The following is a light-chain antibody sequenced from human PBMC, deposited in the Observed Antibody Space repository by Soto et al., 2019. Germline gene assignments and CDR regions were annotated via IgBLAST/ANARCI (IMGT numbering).Light chain of an antibody. Sequence: QSVLNQPASVSGSPGQSITISCTGTSSDVGGYNYVSWYQQHPGKAPKLMIYELNNRPSWVSNRFSGSRSGNTASLTISGLQAEDEADYYCSSYTSTSTLVLFGGGTK. J-gene: IGLJ2*01. CDR1: SSDVGGYNY. V-gene: IGLV2-14*01. CDR2: ELN. CDR3: SSYTSTSTLVL.